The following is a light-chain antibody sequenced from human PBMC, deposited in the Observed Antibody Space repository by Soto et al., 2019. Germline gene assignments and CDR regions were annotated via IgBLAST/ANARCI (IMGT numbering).Light chain of an antibody. J-gene: IGKJ1*01. CDR2: GAS. CDR3: QQYCSSPRT. Sequence: EIVWTQSPGALSLSPGERATLSCGASQSVSSSYLAWYQQKPGQAPRLLIYGASTRATGIPDRFSGSGSGTDFTLTISRLEPEDFAVYYCQQYCSSPRTFGQGTKVEIK. CDR1: QSVSSSY. V-gene: IGKV3-20*01.